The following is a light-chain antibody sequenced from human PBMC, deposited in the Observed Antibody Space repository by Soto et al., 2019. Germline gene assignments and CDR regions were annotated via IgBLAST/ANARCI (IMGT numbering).Light chain of an antibody. CDR1: QSISNW. Sequence: QMQQSPSTLSASVGDTVHNTCRASQSISNWLAWYQQKPGKAPKLLIYDASSLESGVPSRFSGSGCGTEFTLTISSLQPDDVATYYCQRYNGYSRTFGQGTKVDIK. CDR2: DAS. CDR3: QRYNGYSRT. V-gene: IGKV1-5*01. J-gene: IGKJ1*01.